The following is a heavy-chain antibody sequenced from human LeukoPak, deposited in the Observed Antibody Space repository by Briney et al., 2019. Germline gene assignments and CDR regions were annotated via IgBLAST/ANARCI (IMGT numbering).Heavy chain of an antibody. CDR3: ASGLRYFDLYY. V-gene: IGHV4-61*02. CDR1: GGSISSGSYY. D-gene: IGHD3-9*01. CDR2: IYTSGST. Sequence: SETLSLTCTVSGGSISSGSYYWSWIRQPAGKGLEWIGRIYTSGSTNYNPSLKSRVTISVDTSKNQFSLKLSSVTAADTAVYYCASGLRYFDLYYWGQGTLVTVSS. J-gene: IGHJ4*02.